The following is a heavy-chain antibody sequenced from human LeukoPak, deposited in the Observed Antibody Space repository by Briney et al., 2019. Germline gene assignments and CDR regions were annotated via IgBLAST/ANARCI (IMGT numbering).Heavy chain of an antibody. CDR3: ARAGGWMDENWFEP. CDR1: GRSISSYY. Sequence: KTSETLSLTCTVSGRSISSYYWSWIRQPPGKGLEWIGYIYYSGSTNYNPSLKSRVTISVDTSKNQFSLKLSSVTAADTGVYYCARAGGWMDENWFEPWGQGTLVTVSS. V-gene: IGHV4-59*01. J-gene: IGHJ5*02. CDR2: IYYSGST. D-gene: IGHD6-19*01.